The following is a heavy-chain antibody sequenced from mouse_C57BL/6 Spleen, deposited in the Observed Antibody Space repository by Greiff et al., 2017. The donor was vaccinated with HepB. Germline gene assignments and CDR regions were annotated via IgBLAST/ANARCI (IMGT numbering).Heavy chain of an antibody. CDR2: INYDGSST. D-gene: IGHD1-1*01. CDR1: GFTFSDYY. CDR3: AREAAYYGSSYGYFDV. J-gene: IGHJ1*03. Sequence: EVQRVESEGGLVQPGSSMKLSCTASGFTFSDYYMAWVRQVPEKGLEWVANINYDGSSTYYLDSLKSRFIISRDNAKNILYLQMSSLKSEDTATYYCAREAAYYGSSYGYFDVWGTGTTVTVSS. V-gene: IGHV5-16*01.